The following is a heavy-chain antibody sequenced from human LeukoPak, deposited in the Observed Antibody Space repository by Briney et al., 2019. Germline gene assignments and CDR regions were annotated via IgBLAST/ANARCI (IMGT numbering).Heavy chain of an antibody. CDR1: GFTFYSYG. CDR2: NSGIGVTI. Sequence: GGSLRLSCAASGFTFYSYGMSWVRQAPEKGLEWVSGNSGIGVTIYYADSVKGRFTITRDNSRNTVYLQMNSLRAEDTAVYYCAKDVKTLDAFDIWGRGTMVAVSS. CDR3: AKDVKTLDAFDI. V-gene: IGHV3-23*01. J-gene: IGHJ3*02.